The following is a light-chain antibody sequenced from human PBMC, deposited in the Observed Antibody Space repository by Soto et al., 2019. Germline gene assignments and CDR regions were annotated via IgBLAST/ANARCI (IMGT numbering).Light chain of an antibody. V-gene: IGKV1-8*01. Sequence: IQMTQSPSSLSASIGDRVTITCRASQGISSYLAWYQQKPGKAPKLLIYAASTLQSGVPSRFSGSGSGTDFTLTISCLQPEDFATYYCQQYYSYTWTFGQGTKVDIK. CDR1: QGISSY. CDR2: AAS. CDR3: QQYYSYTWT. J-gene: IGKJ1*01.